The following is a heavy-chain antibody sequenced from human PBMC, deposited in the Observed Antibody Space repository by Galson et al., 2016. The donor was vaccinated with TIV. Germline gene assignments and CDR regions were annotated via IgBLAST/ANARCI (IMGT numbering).Heavy chain of an antibody. CDR3: ARDRLDIVAVPPGIKLGF. D-gene: IGHD2-2*03. Sequence: SVKVSCKASGYTFIRYGISWVRQAPGQGLEWMGWISTLNDNTKYAQKFQGRVTMTTDTSTSTVSMELRNLRSDDTAVYYWARDRLDIVAVPPGIKLGFWGQGTLVTVSS. V-gene: IGHV1-18*01. J-gene: IGHJ4*02. CDR1: GYTFIRYG. CDR2: ISTLNDNT.